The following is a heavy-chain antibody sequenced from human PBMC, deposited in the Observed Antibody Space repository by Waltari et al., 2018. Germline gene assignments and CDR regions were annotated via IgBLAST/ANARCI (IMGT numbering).Heavy chain of an antibody. J-gene: IGHJ4*02. CDR1: GGSFSGYY. Sequence: QVQLQQWGAGLLKPSETLSLTCAVYGGSFSGYYWSWIRQPPGKGLGWIGEINHSGSTNYNPSLKSRVTISVDTSKNQFSLKLSSVTAADTAVYYCARGRRYCSSTSCYVGGYYFDYWGQGTLVTVSS. CDR2: INHSGST. D-gene: IGHD2-2*01. CDR3: ARGRRYCSSTSCYVGGYYFDY. V-gene: IGHV4-34*01.